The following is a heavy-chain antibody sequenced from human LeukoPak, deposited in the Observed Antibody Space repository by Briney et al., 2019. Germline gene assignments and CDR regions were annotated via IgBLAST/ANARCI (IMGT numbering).Heavy chain of an antibody. Sequence: GGSLRLSCAASGFTFSTYGMHWVRQAPGKGLEWVAFIRHDGSNKYYADSVKGRFTISRDNSKNTLYLQMNSLRAEDTAVCYCAKEVYGYDILTGCDSWGQGTLVTVSS. J-gene: IGHJ4*02. CDR3: AKEVYGYDILTGCDS. CDR2: IRHDGSNK. V-gene: IGHV3-30*02. CDR1: GFTFSTYG. D-gene: IGHD3-9*01.